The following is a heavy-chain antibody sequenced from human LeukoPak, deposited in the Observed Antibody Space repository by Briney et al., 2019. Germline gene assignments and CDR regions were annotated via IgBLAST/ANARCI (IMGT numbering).Heavy chain of an antibody. Sequence: GGSLRLSCAGSGFSVSNYYMSWVRQAPGKGLEWVSLIRDSGETFYADSVKGRFTVSRDNAKDSLFLQMRSLRDEDTAVYYCARGPALYCTSSSCLDGVDWGQGTLVSVSS. CDR3: ARGPALYCTSSSCLDGVD. CDR1: GFSVSNYY. CDR2: IRDSGET. V-gene: IGHV3-66*01. J-gene: IGHJ4*02. D-gene: IGHD2-2*01.